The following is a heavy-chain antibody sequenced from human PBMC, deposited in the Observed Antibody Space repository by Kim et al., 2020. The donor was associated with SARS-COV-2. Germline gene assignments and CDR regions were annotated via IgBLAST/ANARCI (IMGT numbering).Heavy chain of an antibody. CDR3: ARDHSAWAFDI. Sequence: SETLSLTCTVSGGSISSGGYYWSWIRQHPGKGLEWIGYIYYSGSTYYNPSLKSRVTISVDTSKNQFSLKLSSVTAADTAVYYCARDHSAWAFDIWGQGTMVTVSS. CDR1: GGSISSGGYY. D-gene: IGHD2-21*01. CDR2: IYYSGST. J-gene: IGHJ3*02. V-gene: IGHV4-31*03.